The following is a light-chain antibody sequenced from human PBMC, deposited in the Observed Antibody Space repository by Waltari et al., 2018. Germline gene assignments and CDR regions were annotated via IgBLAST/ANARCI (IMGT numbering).Light chain of an antibody. CDR1: QTMTNN. V-gene: IGKV1-39*01. CDR3: QQSYTTPWT. Sequence: DIQMTQSPSSLSASVGDRVAIACRASQTMTNNLNWYQQKPGKAPKLLLYAASSLQSGVPSMFSGSGSGTHFTLTISSLQPEDFATYYCQQSYTTPWTFGQGTTVEIK. J-gene: IGKJ1*01. CDR2: AAS.